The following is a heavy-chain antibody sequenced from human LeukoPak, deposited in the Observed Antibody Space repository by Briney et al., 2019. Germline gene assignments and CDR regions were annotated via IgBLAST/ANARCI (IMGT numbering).Heavy chain of an antibody. D-gene: IGHD6-25*01. J-gene: IGHJ6*03. V-gene: IGHV3-33*08. Sequence: GRSLRLSCAAFGFSFSSYGMHWVRQAPGKGLEWVASIRFDGDNQYYGEAVKGRFTISRNNAENRLFLQVNNVSAEDTAVYFCARFAASYMDVWGQGTTVTVSS. CDR2: IRFDGDNQ. CDR1: GFSFSSYG. CDR3: ARFAASYMDV.